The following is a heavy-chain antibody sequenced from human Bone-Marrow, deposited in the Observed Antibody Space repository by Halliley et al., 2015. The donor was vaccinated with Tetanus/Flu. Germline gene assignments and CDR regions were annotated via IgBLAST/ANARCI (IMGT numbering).Heavy chain of an antibody. J-gene: IGHJ4*02. V-gene: IGHV3-21*06. D-gene: IGHD3-10*01. Sequence: GLSSISSPGSNIYYADSVKGQFTIARDNAKNSLSLQMNSLKTEDTALYYCATGPPFTPGVALASGGQGTLVTVSS. CDR3: ATGPPFTPGVALAS. CDR2: ISSPGSNI.